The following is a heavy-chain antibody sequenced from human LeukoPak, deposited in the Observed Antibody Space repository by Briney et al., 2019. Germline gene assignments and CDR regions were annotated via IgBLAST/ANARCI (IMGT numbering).Heavy chain of an antibody. Sequence: GSLRLSCAASGFTFSSYSMNWVRQAPGKGLEWVSYISSSSSTIYYADSVKGRFTISRDNAKNSLYLQMNSLRAEDTAVYYCARGAYSSGWYSAIGDAFDIWGQGTMVTVSS. V-gene: IGHV3-48*04. J-gene: IGHJ3*02. CDR3: ARGAYSSGWYSAIGDAFDI. D-gene: IGHD6-19*01. CDR2: ISSSSSTI. CDR1: GFTFSSYS.